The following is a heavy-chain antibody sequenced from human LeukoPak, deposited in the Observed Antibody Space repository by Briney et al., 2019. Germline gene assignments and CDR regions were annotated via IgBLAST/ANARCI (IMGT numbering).Heavy chain of an antibody. Sequence: GGSLRLSCAASGFTFSSYAMSWVRQAPGKGLEWVSAISGSGGSTYYADSVKGRFTISRDNYKNTLYLQMNSLRAEDTAVYYCAKSMTTVTTLKSYYYMDVWSKGTTVTVSS. V-gene: IGHV3-23*01. D-gene: IGHD4-17*01. CDR3: AKSMTTVTTLKSYYYMDV. CDR2: ISGSGGST. CDR1: GFTFSSYA. J-gene: IGHJ6*03.